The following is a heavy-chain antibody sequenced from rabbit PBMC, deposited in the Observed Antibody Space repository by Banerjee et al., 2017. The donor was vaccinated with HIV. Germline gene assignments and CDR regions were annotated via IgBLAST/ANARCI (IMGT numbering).Heavy chain of an antibody. CDR2: IYAGSSGST. CDR3: ARAGYADYGGATGLDL. V-gene: IGHV1S45*01. D-gene: IGHD6-1*01. J-gene: IGHJ6*01. Sequence: QEHLRETGGGLVQPGGSLTLSCKASGFDFSRYYLSWVRQAPGKGLEWIGCIYAGSSGSTYYASWAKGRFTISKTSSTTVTLQMTSLTAADTATYFCARAGYADYGGATGLDLWGPGTLVTVS. CDR1: GFDFSRYY.